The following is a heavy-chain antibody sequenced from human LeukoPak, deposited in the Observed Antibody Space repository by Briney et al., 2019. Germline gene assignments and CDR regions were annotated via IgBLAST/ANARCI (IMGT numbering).Heavy chain of an antibody. Sequence: GSLRLSCAASGFTFSSYSMNWVRQAPGKGLEWVSSISSSSSYIYYADSVKGRFTIYRDNAKNSLYLQMNSLRAEDTAVYYCARDDIYYDSSGYCYGLEYWGQGTLVTVSS. J-gene: IGHJ4*02. CDR1: GFTFSSYS. CDR3: ARDDIYYDSSGYCYGLEY. CDR2: ISSSSSYI. V-gene: IGHV3-21*01. D-gene: IGHD3-22*01.